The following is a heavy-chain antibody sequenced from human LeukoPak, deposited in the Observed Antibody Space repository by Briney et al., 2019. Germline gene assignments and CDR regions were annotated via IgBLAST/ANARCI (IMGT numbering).Heavy chain of an antibody. J-gene: IGHJ4*02. CDR1: GVTFSSYA. Sequence: GGSLRLSCAASGVTFSSYAMSWVRQAPGKGLEWVAAISGSGGSTYYADSVKGRFTISRDNSKNTLYLQMNSLRAEDTAVYYCAKDGDLWSGTYFDYWGQGTLVTVSS. CDR3: AKDGDLWSGTYFDY. CDR2: ISGSGGST. V-gene: IGHV3-23*01. D-gene: IGHD3-3*01.